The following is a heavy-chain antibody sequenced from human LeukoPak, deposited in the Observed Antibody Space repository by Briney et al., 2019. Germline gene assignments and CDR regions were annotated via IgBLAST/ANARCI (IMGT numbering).Heavy chain of an antibody. J-gene: IGHJ4*02. CDR1: GFTFDDYG. Sequence: PGGSLRLSCAASGFTFDDYGMSWVRQAPGKGLEWVSGINWNGGSTGYADSVKGRFTISRDNAKNSPYLQMNSLRAEDTALYYCARSNWNDASYYFDYWGQGTLVTVSS. D-gene: IGHD1-20*01. V-gene: IGHV3-20*04. CDR2: INWNGGST. CDR3: ARSNWNDASYYFDY.